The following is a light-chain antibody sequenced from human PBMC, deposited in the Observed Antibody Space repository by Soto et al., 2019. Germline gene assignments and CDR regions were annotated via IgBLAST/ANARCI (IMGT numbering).Light chain of an antibody. J-gene: IGKJ3*01. Sequence: DIVMTQSPDSLAVSLGERATINCKSSQSLLYKSNNKNDLAWYQQKPGQPPKLLIYWASTRESGVSGRFSGSGSGTDFTLTISSLQAEDVALYYCQQFNNWPVTFGPGTKVDIK. CDR3: QQFNNWPVT. V-gene: IGKV4-1*01. CDR2: WAS. CDR1: QSLLYKSNNKND.